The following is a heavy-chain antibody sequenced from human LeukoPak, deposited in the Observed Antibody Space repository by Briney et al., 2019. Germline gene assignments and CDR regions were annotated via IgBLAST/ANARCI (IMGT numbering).Heavy chain of an antibody. J-gene: IGHJ4*02. CDR1: GGSISSSSYY. V-gene: IGHV4-39*01. Sequence: SETLSLTCTVSGGSISSSSYYWGWIRQPPGKGLEWIGSIYYSGSTYYNPSLKSRVTISVDTSKNQFSLKLSSVTAADTAVYYCARASGPIHNNRFDQWGQRTLVTVSS. CDR2: IYYSGST. CDR3: ARASGPIHNNRFDQ. D-gene: IGHD1-26*01.